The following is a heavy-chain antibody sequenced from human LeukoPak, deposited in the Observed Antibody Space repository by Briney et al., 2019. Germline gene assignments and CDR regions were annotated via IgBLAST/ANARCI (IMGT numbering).Heavy chain of an antibody. CDR1: GGSISSSSYY. V-gene: IGHV4-39*01. CDR2: IYYSGST. CDR3: ASVRRGFGESSKYYSYYYMDV. D-gene: IGHD3-10*01. J-gene: IGHJ6*03. Sequence: SETLSLTCTVSGGSISSSSYYWGWIRQPPGKGLEWIGSIYYSGSTSYNPSLKSRVTISVDTSKHQFSLKLAAVTAADTAVYFCASVRRGFGESSKYYSYYYMDVWGNGTTVTISS.